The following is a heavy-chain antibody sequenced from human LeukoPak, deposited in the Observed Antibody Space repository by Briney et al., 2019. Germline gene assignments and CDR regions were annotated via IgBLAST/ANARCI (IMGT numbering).Heavy chain of an antibody. CDR1: GGSFSGYY. J-gene: IGHJ4*02. CDR2: INHSGCT. CDR3: ARVGHVVTIFGVVIQQGIDY. D-gene: IGHD3-3*01. Sequence: SETLSLTCAVYGGSFSGYYWSWIRQPPGKALEWIGEINHSGCTNYNPSLKSRVTMSVDTSKNQFSLKLSSVTAADTAVYYCARVGHVVTIFGVVIQQGIDYWGQGTLVTVSS. V-gene: IGHV4-34*01.